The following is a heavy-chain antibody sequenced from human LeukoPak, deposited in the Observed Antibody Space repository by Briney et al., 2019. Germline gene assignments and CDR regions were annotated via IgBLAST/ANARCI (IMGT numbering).Heavy chain of an antibody. J-gene: IGHJ4*02. V-gene: IGHV3-30-3*01. CDR3: ARDPASAYYFDY. CDR2: ISYDGSNK. D-gene: IGHD6-25*01. Sequence: GRSLRLSCAASGFTFSSYAMHWVRQAPGKGLEWVAVISYDGSNKYYADSVKGRFTISRDNSKNTLYLQMNSLRAEDTAVDYCARDPASAYYFDYWGQGTLVTVSS. CDR1: GFTFSSYA.